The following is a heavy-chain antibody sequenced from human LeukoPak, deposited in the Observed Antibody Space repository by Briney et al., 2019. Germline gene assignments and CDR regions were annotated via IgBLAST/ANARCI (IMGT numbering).Heavy chain of an antibody. Sequence: GGSLRLSCAASGFTFNYYWMNWVRQAPGKGLEWVANIKQGGSEIYYVDSVKGRFTISRDNSRNTLYLQMNNLRADDTAVYYCAGRRGSSFDYWGRGTQVIVSS. D-gene: IGHD1-26*01. CDR3: AGRRGSSFDY. V-gene: IGHV3-7*03. J-gene: IGHJ4*02. CDR1: GFTFNYYW. CDR2: IKQGGSEI.